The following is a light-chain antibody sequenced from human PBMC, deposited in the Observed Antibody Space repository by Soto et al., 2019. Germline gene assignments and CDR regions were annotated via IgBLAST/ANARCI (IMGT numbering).Light chain of an antibody. V-gene: IGKV3-11*01. CDR3: LQRSDWPLT. J-gene: IGKJ4*01. Sequence: DIILTQSPDTLSLSPWERATHSCRASQNVRTFLAWYQQKPGQAPRLLISDASYRATGVPPRFSGSGSGTDFTLTITSLDPEDFAVYYCLQRSDWPLTFGGGSKVEI. CDR2: DAS. CDR1: QNVRTF.